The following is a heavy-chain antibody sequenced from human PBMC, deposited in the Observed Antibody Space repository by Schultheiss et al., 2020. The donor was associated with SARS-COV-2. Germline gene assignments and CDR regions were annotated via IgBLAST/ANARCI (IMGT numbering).Heavy chain of an antibody. CDR2: ISASAFST. CDR1: GFTVSAAY. CDR3: ARDSGGYSSSSGNNNYYGLDV. D-gene: IGHD6-6*01. J-gene: IGHJ6*02. Sequence: GGSLRLSCAASGFTVSAAYMSWVRQPPGKGLEWVAAISASAFSTYYADSMKGRFTVSRDNSKSTLYLQMSSLRAEDTAVYYCARDSGGYSSSSGNNNYYGLDVWGQGTTVTVSS. V-gene: IGHV3-23*01.